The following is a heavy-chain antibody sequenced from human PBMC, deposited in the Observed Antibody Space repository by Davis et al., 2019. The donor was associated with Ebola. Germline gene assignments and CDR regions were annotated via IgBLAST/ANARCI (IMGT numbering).Heavy chain of an antibody. D-gene: IGHD5/OR15-5a*01. CDR3: ARGIGSVTARFDP. J-gene: IGHJ5*02. CDR2: IYYSGST. CDR1: GGSFSSYY. V-gene: IGHV4-34*01. Sequence: SETLSLTCAVYGGSFSSYYWGWIRQPPGKGLEWIGSIYYSGSTYYNPSLKSRVTISVDTSKNQFSLKLSSVTAADTAVYYCARGIGSVTARFDPWGQGTLVTVSS.